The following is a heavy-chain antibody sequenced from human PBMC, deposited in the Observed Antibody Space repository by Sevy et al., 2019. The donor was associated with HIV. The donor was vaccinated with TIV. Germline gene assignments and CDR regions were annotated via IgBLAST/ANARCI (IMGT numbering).Heavy chain of an antibody. CDR3: ARDHHYGD. Sequence: GGSLRLSCAASGFTFSNNRMHWVRQAPGKGLVWVSRIESDETTSYTDSVKGRFTISRYNAKNTLYLQMNSLKAEDSAVYHCARDHHYGDWGQGTLVTVSS. CDR1: GFTFSNNR. V-gene: IGHV3-74*01. J-gene: IGHJ4*02. CDR2: IESDETT. D-gene: IGHD4-17*01.